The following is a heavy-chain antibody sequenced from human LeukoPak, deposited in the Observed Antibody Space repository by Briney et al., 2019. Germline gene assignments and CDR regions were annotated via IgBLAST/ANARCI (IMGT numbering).Heavy chain of an antibody. CDR3: ARGQGYDFWSGYFDY. CDR2: IKQDGSEK. Sequence: GGSLRLSCAASGFTFSSYWMSWVRQAPGKGLEWVANIKQDGSEKYYVDSVKGRFTISRDNAKNSLYLRMNSLRAEDTAVYYCARGQGYDFWSGYFDYWGQGTLVTVSS. V-gene: IGHV3-7*01. J-gene: IGHJ4*02. D-gene: IGHD3-3*01. CDR1: GFTFSSYW.